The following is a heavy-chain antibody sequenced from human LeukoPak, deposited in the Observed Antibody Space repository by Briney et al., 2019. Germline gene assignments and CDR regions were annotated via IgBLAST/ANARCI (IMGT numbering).Heavy chain of an antibody. D-gene: IGHD3-10*01. CDR1: GFTVSSSY. V-gene: IGHV3-33*08. CDR2: IWYDGNNK. J-gene: IGHJ6*02. Sequence: GGSLRLSCAASGFTVSSSYMSWVRQAPGKGLEWVATIWYDGNNKYHADSVKGRFTISRDNSKNTLFLQMNSLRAEDTAVYYCAREKGNYGSGSGMDVWGQGTTVTVSS. CDR3: AREKGNYGSGSGMDV.